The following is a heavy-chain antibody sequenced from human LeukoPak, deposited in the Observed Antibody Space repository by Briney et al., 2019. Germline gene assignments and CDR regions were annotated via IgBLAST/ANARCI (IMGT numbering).Heavy chain of an antibody. V-gene: IGHV3-30*18. CDR2: ISYDGSNK. J-gene: IGHJ4*02. CDR3: AKAGVVVPAD. Sequence: TGGSLRLSCAASGFTFSSYGMHWVRQAPGKGLEWVAVISYDGSNKYYADSVKGRFTISRDNSKNTLYLKMNSLRAEDTAVYYCAKAGVVVPADWGQGTLVTVSS. D-gene: IGHD2-2*01. CDR1: GFTFSSYG.